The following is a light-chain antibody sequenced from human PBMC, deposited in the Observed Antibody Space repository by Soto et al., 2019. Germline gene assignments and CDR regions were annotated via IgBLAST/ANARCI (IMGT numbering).Light chain of an antibody. Sequence: IPMTQSPSSRSAAAQARGIITCRASQSISNHLNWYQQKPGKAPKLLIFAASSLQSGVPSRFSGSRAGPDFTLTISSLQPEDFATYYCQQSYSTPSITFGQGTRLEIK. V-gene: IGKV1-39*01. J-gene: IGKJ5*01. CDR3: QQSYSTPSIT. CDR1: QSISNH. CDR2: AAS.